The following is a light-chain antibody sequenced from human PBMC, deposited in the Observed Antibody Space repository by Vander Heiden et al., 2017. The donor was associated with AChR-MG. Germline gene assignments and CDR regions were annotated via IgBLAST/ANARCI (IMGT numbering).Light chain of an antibody. V-gene: IGLV2-23*01. Sequence: QSPLTQPPSASASPGQSITISCTGTSSDAGSYNLVSWCQQHPGKAPKLMIYEGTKWPSGVSNRFSGSKSGNTASLTISGLQAEDEADYYCCSYAGSSSYWVFGGGTNLTVL. CDR1: SSDAGSYNL. CDR2: EGT. J-gene: IGLJ3*02. CDR3: CSYAGSSSYWV.